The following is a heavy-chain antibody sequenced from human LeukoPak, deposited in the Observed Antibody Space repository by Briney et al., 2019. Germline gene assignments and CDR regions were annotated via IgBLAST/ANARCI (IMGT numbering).Heavy chain of an antibody. CDR1: GGSISSYY. D-gene: IGHD3-10*01. V-gene: IGHV4-59*01. J-gene: IGHJ6*03. CDR2: IYYSGST. CDR3: ARHLVYYGSGSYYRYYYYYMDV. Sequence: SETLSLTCTVSGGSISSYYWSWIRQPPGKGLEWIGYIYYSGSTNYNPSLKSRVTISVDTSKNQFSLKLSSVTAADTAVYYCARHLVYYGSGSYYRYYYYYMDVWGKGTTVTVSS.